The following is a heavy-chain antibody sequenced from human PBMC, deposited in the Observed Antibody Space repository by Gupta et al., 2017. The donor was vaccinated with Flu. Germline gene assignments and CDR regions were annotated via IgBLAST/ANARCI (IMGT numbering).Heavy chain of an antibody. CDR3: ASYYYDSSGTHF. CDR2: ISGSGTTI. D-gene: IGHD3-22*01. Sequence: VRQLPGKGLEWLSYISGSGTTIYYADSVKGRFTISRDNAKNSLYLQMNSLRAEDTAVYYCASYYYDSSGTHFWGQGTLVTVSS. V-gene: IGHV3-48*01. J-gene: IGHJ4*02.